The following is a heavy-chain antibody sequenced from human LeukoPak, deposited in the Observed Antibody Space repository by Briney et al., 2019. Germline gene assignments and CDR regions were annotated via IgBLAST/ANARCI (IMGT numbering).Heavy chain of an antibody. CDR1: GYTFTGYY. CDR2: INPNSGGT. CDR3: ARVGGSSWSRGWFDP. V-gene: IGHV1-2*02. Sequence: ASVKVSCKASGYTFTGYYMHWVRQAPGQGPEWMGWINPNSGGTNYAQKFQGRVTMTRDTSISTAYMELSRLRSDDTAVYYCARVGGSSWSRGWFDPWGQGTLVTVSS. J-gene: IGHJ5*02. D-gene: IGHD6-13*01.